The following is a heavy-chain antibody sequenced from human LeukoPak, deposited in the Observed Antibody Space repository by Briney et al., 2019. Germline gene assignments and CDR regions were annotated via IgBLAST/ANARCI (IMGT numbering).Heavy chain of an antibody. CDR2: ISSSGSTI. V-gene: IGHV3-48*03. J-gene: IGHJ4*02. CDR3: ARDEGGYSGYDEPNYFDY. CDR1: GFIFRTYE. D-gene: IGHD5-12*01. Sequence: GGSLRLSCAASGFIFRTYEMNWFRQAPGKGLEWVSYISSSGSTIYYADSVKGRFTISRDNAKNSLYLQMNSLRAEDTAVYYCARDEGGYSGYDEPNYFDYWGQGTLVTVSS.